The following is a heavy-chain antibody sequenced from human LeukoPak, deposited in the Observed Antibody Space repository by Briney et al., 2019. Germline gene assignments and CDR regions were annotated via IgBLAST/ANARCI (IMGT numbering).Heavy chain of an antibody. V-gene: IGHV1-69*05. CDR1: GGTFSSYA. D-gene: IGHD6-19*01. Sequence: SVKVSCKASGGTFSSYAISWVRQAPGQGLEWMGGIIPIFGTANYAQKFQGRVTITRDTSASTAYMELSSLRSEDTAVYYCARERGYSSGPDIRDYYYYGMDVWGQGTTVTVSS. CDR2: IIPIFGTA. J-gene: IGHJ6*02. CDR3: ARERGYSSGPDIRDYYYYGMDV.